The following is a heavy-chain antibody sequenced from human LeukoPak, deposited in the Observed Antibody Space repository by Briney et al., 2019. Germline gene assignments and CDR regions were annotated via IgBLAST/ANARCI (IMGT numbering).Heavy chain of an antibody. CDR3: ARGFPPRRQYDSSGYYSYYFDY. Sequence: ASVKVSYETSGYTFTSYGISWVRQAPGQGLEWMGWIGAYNGNTHSAQKLQGRVTMTTDTSTSTAYMELRSLRSDDTAVYYCARGFPPRRQYDSSGYYSYYFDYWGQGTLVTVSS. CDR1: GYTFTSYG. J-gene: IGHJ4*02. V-gene: IGHV1-18*01. D-gene: IGHD3-22*01. CDR2: IGAYNGNT.